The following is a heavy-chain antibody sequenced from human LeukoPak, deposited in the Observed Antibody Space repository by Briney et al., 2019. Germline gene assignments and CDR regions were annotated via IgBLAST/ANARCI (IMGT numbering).Heavy chain of an antibody. J-gene: IGHJ5*02. CDR2: MNPNSGNT. V-gene: IGHV1-8*01. D-gene: IGHD3-16*01. Sequence: ASVKVSCKPSGYTSTSYDINWVRQATGQGREWMGWMNPNSGNTGYAQKFQGRVTMTRNTSISTAYMELSSLRSEDTAVYYCARARVWHGVDPWGQGTLVTVSS. CDR3: ARARVWHGVDP. CDR1: GYTSTSYD.